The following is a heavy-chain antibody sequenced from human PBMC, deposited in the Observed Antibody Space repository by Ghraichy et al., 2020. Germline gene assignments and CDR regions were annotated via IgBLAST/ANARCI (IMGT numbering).Heavy chain of an antibody. CDR1: GFPFDTFA. CDR2: ISKDGSNE. Sequence: GGSLRLSCAASGFPFDTFAMHWVRQAPGEGLEWVAAISKDGSNEYYADSVKGQFTISRDNSRDTLYLQLNSLRPEDTAVYYCARDYGGKTYLDSWSQGALVTVSS. J-gene: IGHJ4*02. CDR3: ARDYGGKTYLDS. D-gene: IGHD4-23*01. V-gene: IGHV3-30*04.